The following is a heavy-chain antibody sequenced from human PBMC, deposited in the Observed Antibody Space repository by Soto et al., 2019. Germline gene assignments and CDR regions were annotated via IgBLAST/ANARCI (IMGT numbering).Heavy chain of an antibody. Sequence: ASVKVSCKASGGTFSSYAIRWVRQAPGQGLEWMGGIIPIFGTASYAQKFQGRVTITEDESTSTAYMELSSLRSEDTAVYYCARDLGDATVTYYFDYWAQGTLVTVSS. CDR2: IIPIFGTA. D-gene: IGHD4-17*01. CDR1: GGTFSSYA. J-gene: IGHJ4*02. CDR3: ARDLGDATVTYYFDY. V-gene: IGHV1-69*13.